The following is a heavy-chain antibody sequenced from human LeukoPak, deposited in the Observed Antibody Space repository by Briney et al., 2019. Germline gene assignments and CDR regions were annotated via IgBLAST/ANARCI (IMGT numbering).Heavy chain of an antibody. CDR2: ISSSGSTI. CDR3: ARVARARHDPLDY. D-gene: IGHD6-6*01. Sequence: GGSLRLSCVASGFTFSSYEMNWGRPAPGEGLGWVSYISSSGSTIYYADSVKGRFTISRDNAKNSLYLQMNSLRAEDMAVYYCARVARARHDPLDYWGQGTLVTVSS. J-gene: IGHJ4*02. V-gene: IGHV3-48*03. CDR1: GFTFSSYE.